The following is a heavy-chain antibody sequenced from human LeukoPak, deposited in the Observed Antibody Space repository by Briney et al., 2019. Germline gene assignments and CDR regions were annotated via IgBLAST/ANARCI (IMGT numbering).Heavy chain of an antibody. V-gene: IGHV3-30*18. J-gene: IGHJ3*02. CDR1: GFTFSSYG. D-gene: IGHD2-2*01. Sequence: GRSLRLSCAASGFTFSSYGMHWVRQAPGKGLEWVAVISYDGSNKYYADSVKGRFTISRDNSKNTLYLQMNSLRAEDTAVYYCAKDQGYCSSTSCYVDAFDIWGQGTMVTVSS. CDR3: AKDQGYCSSTSCYVDAFDI. CDR2: ISYDGSNK.